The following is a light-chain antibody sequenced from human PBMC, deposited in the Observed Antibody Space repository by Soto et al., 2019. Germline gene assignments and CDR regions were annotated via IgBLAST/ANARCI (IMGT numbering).Light chain of an antibody. J-gene: IGLJ2*01. Sequence: QSVLAQPASVSGSPGQSITISCTGTSSDVGGYNFVSWYQQYPGKAPKLIIFEVSNRPSGVSNRFSGSKSGNTASLTISGLQAEDEANYFCSSYTTTISLAVFGGGTKLTVL. CDR3: SSYTTTISLAV. CDR2: EVS. CDR1: SSDVGGYNF. V-gene: IGLV2-14*01.